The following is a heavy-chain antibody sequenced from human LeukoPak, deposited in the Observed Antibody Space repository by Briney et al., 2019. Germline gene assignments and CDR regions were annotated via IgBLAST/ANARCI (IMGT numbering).Heavy chain of an antibody. J-gene: IGHJ4*02. D-gene: IGHD4-17*01. CDR2: IFHSGTT. CDR1: GGSISPYY. V-gene: IGHV4-59*01. CDR3: ARSQQYGDYLFDY. Sequence: SETLSLTCTMSGGSISPYYWSRIRQPPGKGLEWIAYIFHSGTTKYNPSLKSRVAISLDTPKSQFSLKLHSVTAADTAVYYCARSQQYGDYLFDYWGQGTLVTVSS.